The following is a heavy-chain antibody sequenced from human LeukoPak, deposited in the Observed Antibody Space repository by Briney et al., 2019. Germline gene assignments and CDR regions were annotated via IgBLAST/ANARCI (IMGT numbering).Heavy chain of an antibody. J-gene: IGHJ6*03. Sequence: SETLSLTCTVSGGSINSSSGYYWGWIRQPPGKGLERIGSIFYGGATYHNPSLKSRVTISGDTSKNQFSLKLSSVTATDTAVYYCIRSAGGWLHPNYMDVWGRGTTVTVSS. D-gene: IGHD5-24*01. CDR1: GGSINSSSGYY. CDR3: IRSAGGWLHPNYMDV. CDR2: IFYGGAT. V-gene: IGHV4-39*01.